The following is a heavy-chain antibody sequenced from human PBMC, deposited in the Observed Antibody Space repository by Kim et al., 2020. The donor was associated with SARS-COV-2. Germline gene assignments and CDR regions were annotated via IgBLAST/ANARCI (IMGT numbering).Heavy chain of an antibody. V-gene: IGHV3-23*01. CDR2: ISGGGGST. Sequence: GGSLRLSCVASGFTFTTYAMTWVRQAPGKGLEWVSGISGGGGSTYYADFVKGRFTISRDSSKNTLYLQMNSLRAEDTAVYYCAKELRMPTQTIRGDFFDNRGQGTLVT. CDR1: GFTFTTYA. D-gene: IGHD3-22*01. J-gene: IGHJ4*02. CDR3: AKELRMPTQTIRGDFFDN.